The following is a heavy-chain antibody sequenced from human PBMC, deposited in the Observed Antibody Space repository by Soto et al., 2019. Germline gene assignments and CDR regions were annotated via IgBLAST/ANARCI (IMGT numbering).Heavy chain of an antibody. D-gene: IGHD6-19*01. CDR1: GYTFTGYA. CDR2: INAGNGNT. CDR3: ARAVAVPADFDY. J-gene: IGHJ4*02. V-gene: IGHV1-3*01. Sequence: GASVKVSCKASGYTFTGYAMHWVRQAPGQRLEWMGWINAGNGNTKYSQKFQGRVTITRDTSASAAYMELSSLSSEDTAVYYCARAVAVPADFDYWGQGTLVTVS.